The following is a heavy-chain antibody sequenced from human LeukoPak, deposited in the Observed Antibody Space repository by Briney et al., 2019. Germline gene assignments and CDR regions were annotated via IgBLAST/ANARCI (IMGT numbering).Heavy chain of an antibody. Sequence: PGGSLRLSCAASGFTFSSYAMSWVRQAPGKAPEWVSGISGSGGSTYSADSLKGRFTISRDNSKNTLYLQMNTLRAEDTAVYYCARSIYASGSFYTFDIWGQGTMVTVSS. CDR2: ISGSGGST. D-gene: IGHD3-10*01. V-gene: IGHV3-23*01. CDR3: ARSIYASGSFYTFDI. J-gene: IGHJ3*02. CDR1: GFTFSSYA.